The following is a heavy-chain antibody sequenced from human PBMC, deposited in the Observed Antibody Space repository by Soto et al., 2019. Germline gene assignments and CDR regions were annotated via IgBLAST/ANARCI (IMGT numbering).Heavy chain of an antibody. D-gene: IGHD3-10*01. CDR3: ARSITMVRGVSTWLDP. V-gene: IGHV1-69*06. CDR1: GGTFSSYA. Sequence: GASVKVSCKASGGTFSSYAISWVRQAPGQGLEWMGGIIPIFGTTNYAQKFQGRVTITADKSTSTAYMELSSLRSEDTAVYYCARSITMVRGVSTWLDPWGQGTLVTVYS. CDR2: IIPIFGTT. J-gene: IGHJ5*02.